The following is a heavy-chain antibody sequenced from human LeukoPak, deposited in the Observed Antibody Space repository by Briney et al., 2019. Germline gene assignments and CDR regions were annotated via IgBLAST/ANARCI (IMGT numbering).Heavy chain of an antibody. CDR2: INHSGST. Sequence: PSETLSLTCAVYGGSFSGYYWSWIRQPPGKGLEWIGEINHSGSTNYNPSLKSRVTISVDTSKNQFSLKLSSVTAADTAVYYCAQEGDCSGGSCYSGYYYYGMDVWGQGTTVTVSS. D-gene: IGHD2-15*01. V-gene: IGHV4-34*01. J-gene: IGHJ6*02. CDR3: AQEGDCSGGSCYSGYYYYGMDV. CDR1: GGSFSGYY.